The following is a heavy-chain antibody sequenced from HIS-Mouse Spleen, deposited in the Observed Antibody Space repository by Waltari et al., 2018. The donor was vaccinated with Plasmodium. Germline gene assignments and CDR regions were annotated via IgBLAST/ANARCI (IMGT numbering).Heavy chain of an antibody. CDR1: GCNCSSYW. CDR2: INSDGSST. CDR3: ARGYGSGFDY. D-gene: IGHD3-10*01. J-gene: IGHJ4*02. Sequence: EVQLVESGGGLVQPGGSLRLSCAAAGCNCSSYWRPWVRQAPGKGLVWVSRINSDGSSTSYADSVKGRFTISRDNAKNTLYLQMNSLRAEDTAVYYCARGYGSGFDYWGQGTLVTVSS. V-gene: IGHV3-74*01.